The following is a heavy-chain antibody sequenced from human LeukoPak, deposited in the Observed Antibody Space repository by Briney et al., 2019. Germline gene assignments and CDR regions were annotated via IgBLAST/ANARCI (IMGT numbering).Heavy chain of an antibody. V-gene: IGHV3-30-3*01. D-gene: IGHD5-18*01. CDR1: GFTFSSYA. J-gene: IGHJ4*02. Sequence: GRSLRLSCAASGFTFSSYAMHWVRQAPGKGLGWVAVISYDGSNKYYADSVKGRFTISRDNSKNTLYLQMNSLRAEDTAVYYCARDLDSYGSFDYWGQGTLVTVSS. CDR3: ARDLDSYGSFDY. CDR2: ISYDGSNK.